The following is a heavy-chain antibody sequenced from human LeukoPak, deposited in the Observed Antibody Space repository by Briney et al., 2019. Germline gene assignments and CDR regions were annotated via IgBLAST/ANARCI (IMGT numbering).Heavy chain of an antibody. V-gene: IGHV4-39*01. CDR1: GGSLRSNNYY. D-gene: IGHD3-22*01. Sequence: SETLSLTXTVSGGSLRSNNYYWGWIRQPPGKGLGWIGSIYYSGSTYYNPSLKSRVTISVDTSKNQFSLKLSSVTAADTAVYYCARHGSYYDSSGYYPFEDWGQGTLVTVSS. CDR3: ARHGSYYDSSGYYPFED. CDR2: IYYSGST. J-gene: IGHJ4*02.